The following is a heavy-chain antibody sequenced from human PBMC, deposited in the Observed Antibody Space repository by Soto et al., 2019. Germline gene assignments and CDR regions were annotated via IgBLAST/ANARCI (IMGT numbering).Heavy chain of an antibody. D-gene: IGHD6-13*01. CDR1: GYSFPSYW. Sequence: GESLKISCQGSGYSFPSYWISWVRQMPGKGLEWMGRIDPSDSYTNYSPSFEGHVTISIDKSINTAYLQWSSLKASDTAMYYCARLGQLALFVLWGQGTLVPVSA. J-gene: IGHJ4*02. V-gene: IGHV5-10-1*01. CDR3: ARLGQLALFVL. CDR2: IDPSDSYT.